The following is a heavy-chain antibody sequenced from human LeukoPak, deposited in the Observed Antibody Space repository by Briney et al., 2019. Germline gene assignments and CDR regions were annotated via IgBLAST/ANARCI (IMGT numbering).Heavy chain of an antibody. J-gene: IGHJ3*01. D-gene: IGHD4-11*01. CDR3: AREHPDYHGFDF. CDR2: LFPRVSVT. CDR1: AYTFTNYP. Sequence: SVKVSCKASAYTFTNYPKHWVRQAPGHGPDWILALFPRVSVTEYAQKFQGRVTVTRDTSTRTVYMELSSLRSDDTAMYYCAREHPDYHGFDFWGQGTMVSVSS. V-gene: IGHV1-46*01.